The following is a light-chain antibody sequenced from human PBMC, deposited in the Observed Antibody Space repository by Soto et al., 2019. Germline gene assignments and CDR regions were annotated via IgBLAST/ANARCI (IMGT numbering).Light chain of an antibody. Sequence: AIQMTQSPPSLSASVGDRVIITFRASQDRIGDVGWLQQRPGHAPNLLIYAASTLHTGVPATFTGSGSGTDFTLTINDLQTEDVATYFCLQEYDFTHTVGQGNKLES. CDR1: QDRIGD. CDR3: LQEYDFTHT. V-gene: IGKV1-6*01. J-gene: IGKJ2*01. CDR2: AAS.